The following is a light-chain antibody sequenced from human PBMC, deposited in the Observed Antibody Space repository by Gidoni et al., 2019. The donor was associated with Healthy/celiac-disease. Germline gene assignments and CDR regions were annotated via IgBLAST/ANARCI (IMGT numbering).Light chain of an antibody. CDR1: HRVSSN. CDR3: QQYNTWPT. J-gene: IGKJ1*01. CDR2: GAS. Sequence: EIVMTQSPATLSVSPGERATLSCRASHRVSSNLACSQQKAGQAPRLLISGASTRATGIPARFSGSGSGTDFTPTISRLQSEDFAVYYCQQYNTWPTFGQGTKVEIK. V-gene: IGKV3-15*01.